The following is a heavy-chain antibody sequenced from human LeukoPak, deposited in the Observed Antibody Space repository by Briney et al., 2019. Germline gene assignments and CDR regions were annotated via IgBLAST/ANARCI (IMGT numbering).Heavy chain of an antibody. D-gene: IGHD2-15*01. CDR2: ISAYNGNT. CDR3: ARGSQLAARSNWFDS. J-gene: IGHJ5*01. CDR1: GYTFTSYG. V-gene: IGHV1-18*01. Sequence: ASVKVSCKASGYTFTSYGISWVRQAPGQGLESMGWISAYNGNTNYAQKLQGRVTMTTDTFTSTAYMELRSLRSDDTAVYYCARGSQLAARSNWFDSWRQATLVTVSS.